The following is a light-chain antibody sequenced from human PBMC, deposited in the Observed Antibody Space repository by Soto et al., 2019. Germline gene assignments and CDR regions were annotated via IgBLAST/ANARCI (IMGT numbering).Light chain of an antibody. CDR1: QSVSSN. V-gene: IGKV3-15*01. J-gene: IGKJ4*01. CDR2: GAS. CDR3: QQYNNWPLT. Sequence: EIVMTQSPATLSVSPGERATLSGRASQSVSSNLAWYQQKPGQAPRLLIYGASTRATGIPARFSGSGSGTAFTLTISSLQSADFAVYSCQQYNNWPLTFGGGPRWIS.